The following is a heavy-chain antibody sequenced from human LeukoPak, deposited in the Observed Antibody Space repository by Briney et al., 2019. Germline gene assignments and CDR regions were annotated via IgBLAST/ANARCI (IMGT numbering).Heavy chain of an antibody. CDR1: GLTFTNYA. Sequence: GGSLRLSCVASGLTFTNYAMTWVRQAPGKGLECVSVISGSGTKTYYADSVRGRFTISRDNSENTVYLQMNSLRVDDTAVYYCSKGHSDYGTGFDLWGRGTLVTVSS. CDR2: ISGSGTKT. D-gene: IGHD5-12*01. CDR3: SKGHSDYGTGFDL. J-gene: IGHJ4*02. V-gene: IGHV3-23*01.